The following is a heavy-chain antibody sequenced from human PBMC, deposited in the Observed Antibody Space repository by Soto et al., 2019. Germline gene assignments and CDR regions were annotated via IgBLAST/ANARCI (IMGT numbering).Heavy chain of an antibody. J-gene: IGHJ6*02. CDR1: GFTFSIYW. CDR3: ASRGRIIAAAGTGYYYDMDV. D-gene: IGHD6-13*01. CDR2: INSDGSST. Sequence: ESLRLSCAASGFTFSIYWMHWVRKAPGKGLGWVSRINSDGSSTSYADSVKGRFTISRDDAKNTLYLQMNSLRAEDTAVYYCASRGRIIAAAGTGYYYDMDVSGQRTTATV. V-gene: IGHV3-74*01.